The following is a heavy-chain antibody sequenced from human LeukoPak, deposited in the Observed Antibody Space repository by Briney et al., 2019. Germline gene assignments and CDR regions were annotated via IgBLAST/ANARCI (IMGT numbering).Heavy chain of an antibody. D-gene: IGHD3-22*01. CDR1: GGSFSGYY. CDR2: INHSGST. CDR3: ARASSGYYSYYYYYYMDV. J-gene: IGHJ6*03. Sequence: SETLSLTCAVYGGSFSGYYWSWIRQPPGKGLEWIGEINHSGSTNYNPSLKSRVTISVDTSKNQFSLKLSSVTAADTAVYYCARASSGYYSYYYYYYMDVWGKGTTVTVSS. V-gene: IGHV4-34*01.